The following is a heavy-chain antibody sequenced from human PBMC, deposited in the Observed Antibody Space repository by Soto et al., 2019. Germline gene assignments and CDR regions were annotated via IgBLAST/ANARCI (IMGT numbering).Heavy chain of an antibody. D-gene: IGHD3-16*01. CDR2: ISSSSGTI. CDR1: GFPFISYS. V-gene: IGHV3-48*01. Sequence: GGPLKLSCPPPGFPFISYSMNWVRQAPGKGLEWVSYISSSSGTIYYADSVKGRFTISRDNAKNSLYLQMNSLRAEDTAVYYCARTLRFLDYWGQGT. J-gene: IGHJ4*02. CDR3: ARTLRFLDY.